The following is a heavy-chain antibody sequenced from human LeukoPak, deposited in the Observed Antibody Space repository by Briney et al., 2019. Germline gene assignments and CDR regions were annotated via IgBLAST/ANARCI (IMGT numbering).Heavy chain of an antibody. CDR3: ARANSVLFSSVLGDAFDI. V-gene: IGHV4-39*07. CDR2: INHSGST. CDR1: GGSISSSSYY. D-gene: IGHD3-16*01. Sequence: SETLSLTCTVSGGSISSSSYYWSWIRQPPGKGLEWIGEINHSGSTNYNPSLKSRVTISVDTSKNQFSLKLSSVTAADTAVYYCARANSVLFSSVLGDAFDIWGQGTMVTVSS. J-gene: IGHJ3*02.